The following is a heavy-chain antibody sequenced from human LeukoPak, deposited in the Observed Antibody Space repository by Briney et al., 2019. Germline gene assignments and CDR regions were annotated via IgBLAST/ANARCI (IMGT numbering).Heavy chain of an antibody. J-gene: IGHJ4*02. CDR1: GGTFSSYA. CDR2: IIPIYDIT. CDR3: ARDLNGDYVRYFDY. Sequence: ASVKVSCEASGGTFSSYAINWVRHAPGQGLEWMGRIIPIYDITNYAQKFQGRVTITADKSTSTAYMELSSLTSEDTAVYYCARDLNGDYVRYFDYWGQGTLVTVSS. V-gene: IGHV1-69*04. D-gene: IGHD4-17*01.